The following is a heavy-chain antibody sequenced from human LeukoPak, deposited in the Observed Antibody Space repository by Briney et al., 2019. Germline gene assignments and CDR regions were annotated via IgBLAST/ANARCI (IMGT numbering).Heavy chain of an antibody. Sequence: PSETLSLTCTVSGYSITSAYYWGWIRQPPGKGLEWIGSFFLKGSTYYNPSLKSRVTISVDTSKNQFSLKLSSVTAADTAVYYCAKASVGARFFDPWGQGTLVTVSS. J-gene: IGHJ5*02. CDR1: GYSITSAYY. CDR3: AKASVGARFFDP. CDR2: FFLKGST. V-gene: IGHV4-38-2*02. D-gene: IGHD1-26*01.